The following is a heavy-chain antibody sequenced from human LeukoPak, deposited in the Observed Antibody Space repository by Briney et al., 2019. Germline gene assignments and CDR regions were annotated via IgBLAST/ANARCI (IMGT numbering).Heavy chain of an antibody. CDR1: GLTFSDYY. V-gene: IGHV3-11*01. CDR3: AKGSHSSSSVRGWFDP. CDR2: ISPSGSSI. Sequence: GGSLRLSCAVSGLTFSDYYMSWTRQAPGKGPELASYISPSGSSIFYVDSVKGRFTISRDNAKNSLYLQMNSLRAEDTAVYYCAKGSHSSSSVRGWFDPWGQGTLVTVSS. J-gene: IGHJ5*02. D-gene: IGHD6-6*01.